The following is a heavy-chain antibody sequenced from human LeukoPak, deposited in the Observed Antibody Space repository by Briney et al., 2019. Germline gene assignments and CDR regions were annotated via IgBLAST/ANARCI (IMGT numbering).Heavy chain of an antibody. CDR2: ISGSGDKK. CDR3: AKGRIAPDY. D-gene: IGHD6-13*01. V-gene: IGHV3-23*01. Sequence: GGSLRLSCAASGFTFSDYGMSWVRQAPGKGLEWVSGISGSGDKKYYADSVKGQFTISRDNSKNTVYLQMNSLRGEDTALYYCAKGRIAPDYWGQGTLVTVSS. CDR1: GFTFSDYG. J-gene: IGHJ4*02.